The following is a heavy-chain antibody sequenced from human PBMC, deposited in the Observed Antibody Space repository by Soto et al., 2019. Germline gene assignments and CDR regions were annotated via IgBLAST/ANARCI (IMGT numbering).Heavy chain of an antibody. CDR1: GYSISSGYH. CDR3: ARQDRVVAEGRWFDP. CDR2: VHYSGNT. V-gene: IGHV4-38-2*02. Sequence: SETLSLTCTVSGYSISSGYHWAWIRQPPGKGLEWLGSVHYSGNTYYNPSLKSRLTISVDKSKNQFSLNLSSVTAADTAVYYCARQDRVVAEGRWFDPWGQGTLVTV. D-gene: IGHD2-15*01. J-gene: IGHJ5*02.